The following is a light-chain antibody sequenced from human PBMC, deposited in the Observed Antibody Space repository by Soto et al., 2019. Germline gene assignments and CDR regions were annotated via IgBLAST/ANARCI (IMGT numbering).Light chain of an antibody. J-gene: IGLJ2*01. CDR3: GTWDSSLSAVV. CDR1: SSNIGNNY. CDR2: DNN. Sequence: QSVLTQPPSVSAAPGQKVTISCSGSSSNIGNNYVSWYQQLPGTAPKLLIYDNNNRPSAIPDRFSSSKSGTSATLGITGLQTGDEADYYCGTWDSSLSAVVFGGGTKLTVL. V-gene: IGLV1-51*01.